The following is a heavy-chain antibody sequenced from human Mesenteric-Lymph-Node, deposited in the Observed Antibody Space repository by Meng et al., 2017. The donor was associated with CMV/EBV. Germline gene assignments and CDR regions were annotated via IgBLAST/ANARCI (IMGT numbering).Heavy chain of an antibody. CDR1: VGYFSGYY. J-gene: IGHJ5*02. V-gene: IGHV4-34*01. CDR3: ARQNPIFDP. Sequence: TMTRTCAFYVGYFSGYYWSWIRQPTGKGLEWIGEISHSGTPKYNPSLKSRVTMSVDTSKNQFSLKLSSVTAADTAVYYCARQNPIFDPWGQGTLVTVSS. CDR2: ISHSGTP.